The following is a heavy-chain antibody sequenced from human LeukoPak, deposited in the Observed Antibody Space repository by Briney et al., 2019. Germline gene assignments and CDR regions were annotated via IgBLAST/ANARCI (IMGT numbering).Heavy chain of an antibody. J-gene: IGHJ4*02. D-gene: IGHD3-22*01. CDR1: GFTFSDNY. CDR2: ISSNGKTI. V-gene: IGHV3-11*01. Sequence: GGSLRLSCAASGFTFSDNYMTWIRQAPGKGLEWVSYISSNGKTIYYADSVKGRFTISRDNAKNSLYLQMNSLRAGDTAMYYCARDYYDSSGLGFYYWGQGTLVTVSS. CDR3: ARDYYDSSGLGFYY.